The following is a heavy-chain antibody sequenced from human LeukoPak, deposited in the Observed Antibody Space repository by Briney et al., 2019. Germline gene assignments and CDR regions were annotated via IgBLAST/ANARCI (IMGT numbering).Heavy chain of an antibody. Sequence: PSETLSLTCTVSGDSISSNYWGWIRQHPGKGLEWIGYIYYSGSTYYNPSLKSRVTISVDTSKNQFSLKLSSVTAADTAVYYCARDLRRRRGIAAAGGGWFDPWGQGTLVTVSS. CDR1: GDSISSNY. CDR2: IYYSGST. V-gene: IGHV4-59*06. D-gene: IGHD6-13*01. CDR3: ARDLRRRRGIAAAGGGWFDP. J-gene: IGHJ5*02.